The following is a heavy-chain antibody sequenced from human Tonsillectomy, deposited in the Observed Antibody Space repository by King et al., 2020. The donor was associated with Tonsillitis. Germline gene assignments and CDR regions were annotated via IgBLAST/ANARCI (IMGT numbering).Heavy chain of an antibody. J-gene: IGHJ2*01. CDR2: INSDGSST. CDR3: AIGLLYWGWYFDL. D-gene: IGHD2-8*02. Sequence: VQLVESGGGLVQPGGSLRLSCAASGFTFSSYWMHWVRQAPGKGLVWVSRINSDGSSTSYADSVKGRFTISRDNAKNTRHMQMNSLRAEDTAVYDCAIGLLYWGWYFDLWGRGTLVTVSS. V-gene: IGHV3-74*01. CDR1: GFTFSSYW.